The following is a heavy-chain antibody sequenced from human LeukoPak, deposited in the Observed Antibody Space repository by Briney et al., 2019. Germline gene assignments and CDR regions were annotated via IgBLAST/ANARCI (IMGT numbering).Heavy chain of an antibody. D-gene: IGHD2-2*01. CDR1: GYTFTSYG. J-gene: IGHJ4*02. Sequence: ASVKVSCKASGYTFTSYGISWVRQAPGQGLEWMGWISAYNGNTNYAQKLQGRVTMTTDTSTSTAYMELRSLRSDDTAVYYCARNGWRKEYQLLSDDYWGQGILVTVSS. CDR2: ISAYNGNT. CDR3: ARNGWRKEYQLLSDDY. V-gene: IGHV1-18*04.